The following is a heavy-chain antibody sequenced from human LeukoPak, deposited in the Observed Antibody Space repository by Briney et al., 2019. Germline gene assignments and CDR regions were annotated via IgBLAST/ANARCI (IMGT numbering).Heavy chain of an antibody. Sequence: ASVKVSCKASGYTFTGYYMHWVRQAPGQRLEWMGWINPNSGGTNYAQKFQGRVTMTRDTSISTAYMELSRLRSDDTAVYYCARGDYDFWSGTFFDYWGQGTLVTVSS. CDR3: ARGDYDFWSGTFFDY. J-gene: IGHJ4*02. D-gene: IGHD3-3*01. CDR2: INPNSGGT. CDR1: GYTFTGYY. V-gene: IGHV1-2*02.